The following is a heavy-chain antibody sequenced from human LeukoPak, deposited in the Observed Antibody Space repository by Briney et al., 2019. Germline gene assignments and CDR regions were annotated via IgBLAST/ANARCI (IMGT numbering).Heavy chain of an antibody. J-gene: IGHJ5*02. Sequence: GESLRLSCAASRFTFSSYSMNWVRQAPGKGLEWVSSITGSGTYIYYADSVKGRFTISRDNAKNSLYLQMNSLRAEDTAVYYCARARTGGTWSFDPWGQGTLVTVSS. CDR3: ARARTGGTWSFDP. V-gene: IGHV3-21*01. CDR2: ITGSGTYI. CDR1: RFTFSSYS. D-gene: IGHD2-15*01.